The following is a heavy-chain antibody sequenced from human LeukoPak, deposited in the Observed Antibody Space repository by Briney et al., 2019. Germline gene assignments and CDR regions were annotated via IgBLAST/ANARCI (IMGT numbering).Heavy chain of an antibody. D-gene: IGHD4-17*01. J-gene: IGHJ4*02. V-gene: IGHV1-46*01. CDR3: ARVKFSYCDLDY. CDR1: GYTFTSYC. CDR2: INTSGGST. Sequence: ASVKVSCKASGYTFTSYCMHWVRQAPGQGLEWMGIINTSGGSTSYAQKFQGRVTMTRDMSTSKVYMELSSLRSEDTAVYYCARVKFSYCDLDYWGQGTLVTVSS.